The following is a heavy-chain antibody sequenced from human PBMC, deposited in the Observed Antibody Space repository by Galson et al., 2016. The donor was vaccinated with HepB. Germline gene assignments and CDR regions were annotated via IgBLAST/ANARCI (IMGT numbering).Heavy chain of an antibody. CDR1: GGSVRSTSYY. CDR2: IYYSGST. J-gene: IGHJ4*02. CDR3: ARGNWYLSDFYFDS. Sequence: SETLSLTCSVSGGSVRSTSYYNNWIRQPPGKGLEWIGYIYYSGSTSYNPSLKSRVTISVDTSKNQFSLNLSSVTAADTAIYYCARGNWYLSDFYFDSWGQGALVTVSS. D-gene: IGHD1-14*01. V-gene: IGHV4-61*01.